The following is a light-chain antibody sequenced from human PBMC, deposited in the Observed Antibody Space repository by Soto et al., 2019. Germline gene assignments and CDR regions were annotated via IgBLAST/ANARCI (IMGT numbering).Light chain of an antibody. CDR2: GNT. J-gene: IGLJ3*02. CDR1: RSNIGAGYG. Sequence: QAVVTQPPSVSGAPGQRVTMSCTGSRSNIGAGYGVHWYQQLPGTAPKLLIYGNTNRPSGVPDRFSGSKSGTSASLAITGLQAEDEADYYCQSYDSSLSGPWVFGGGTKVTVL. V-gene: IGLV1-40*01. CDR3: QSYDSSLSGPWV.